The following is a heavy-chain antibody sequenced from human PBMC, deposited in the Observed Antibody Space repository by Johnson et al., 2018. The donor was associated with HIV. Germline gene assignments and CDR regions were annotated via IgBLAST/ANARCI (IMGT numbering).Heavy chain of an antibody. J-gene: IGHJ3*02. CDR1: GFTFTTYS. Sequence: VQLVESGGGVVQPGRSLRLSCAASGFTFTTYSMHWVRQAPGTRLEWVAVISYDGSNKYYADSVKGRFTISRYNSKNTLYLQMNSLGAEDSAVYYCAKLVGASDAFDIWGQGTMVTVSS. CDR2: ISYDGSNK. V-gene: IGHV3-30-3*01. D-gene: IGHD1-26*01. CDR3: AKLVGASDAFDI.